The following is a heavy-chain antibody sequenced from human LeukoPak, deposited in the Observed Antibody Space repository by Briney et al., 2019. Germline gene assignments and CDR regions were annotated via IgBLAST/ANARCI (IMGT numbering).Heavy chain of an antibody. D-gene: IGHD2-15*01. CDR2: IYYSGST. CDR3: ARASSGGSCPRY. J-gene: IGHJ4*02. Sequence: SETLSLTCTVPGGSISSRSYYWAWIRQPPGKGLEWIGSIYYSGSTNYNPSLKSRVTISVDTSKNQFSLKLSSVTAADTAVYYCARASSGGSCPRYWGQGTLVTVSS. CDR1: GGSISSRSYY. V-gene: IGHV4-39*07.